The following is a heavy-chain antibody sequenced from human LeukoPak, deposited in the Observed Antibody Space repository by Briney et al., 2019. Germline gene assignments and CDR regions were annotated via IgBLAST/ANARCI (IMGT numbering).Heavy chain of an antibody. CDR2: IIPIFGTA. J-gene: IGHJ6*03. CDR3: ARELDYGSGLYYMDV. V-gene: IGHV1-69*13. CDR1: GGTFSSYA. D-gene: IGHD3-10*01. Sequence: SVKVSCKASGGTFSSYAISWVRQAPGQGLEWMGGIIPIFGTANYAQKFQGRVTITADESTSTAYMELSSLRSDDTAVYYCARELDYGSGLYYMDVWGKGTTVTVSS.